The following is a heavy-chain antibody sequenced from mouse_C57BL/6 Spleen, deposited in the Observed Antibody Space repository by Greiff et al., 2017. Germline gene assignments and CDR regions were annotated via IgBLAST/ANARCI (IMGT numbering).Heavy chain of an antibody. Sequence: EVKLVESEGGLVQPGSSMKLSCTASGFTFSDYYMAWVRQVPEKGLEWVANINYDGSSTYYLDSLKSRFIISRDNAKNILYLQMSSLKSEDTATYYCARVGIYYDYDEGYFDVWGTGTTVTVSS. CDR2: INYDGSST. J-gene: IGHJ1*03. V-gene: IGHV5-16*01. D-gene: IGHD2-4*01. CDR3: ARVGIYYDYDEGYFDV. CDR1: GFTFSDYY.